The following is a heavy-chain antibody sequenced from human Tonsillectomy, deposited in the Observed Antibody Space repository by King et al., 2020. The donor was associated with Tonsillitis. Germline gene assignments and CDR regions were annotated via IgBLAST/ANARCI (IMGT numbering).Heavy chain of an antibody. Sequence: VQLVESGAEVKKPGASVKVSCKASGYTFSSYGITWVRQAPGQGLEWMGWISAYNGYTNYAQNLQGRVTMTTDTSTNTAYMELRSLRSDDTAVYYCARAPRSITIYYYYYGLDVWGQGTTVTVSS. CDR2: ISAYNGYT. V-gene: IGHV1-18*01. D-gene: IGHD3-3*01. J-gene: IGHJ6*02. CDR1: GYTFSSYG. CDR3: ARAPRSITIYYYYYGLDV.